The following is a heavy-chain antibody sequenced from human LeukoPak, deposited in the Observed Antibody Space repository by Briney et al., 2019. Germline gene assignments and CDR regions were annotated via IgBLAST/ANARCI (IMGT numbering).Heavy chain of an antibody. CDR2: ISWNSGSI. J-gene: IGHJ4*02. CDR1: GFTFDDYA. CDR3: AKGGGWNVGLQPDY. V-gene: IGHV3-9*01. Sequence: PGRSLRLSCAASGFTFDDYAMHWVRQAPGKGLEWVSGISWNSGSIGYADSVKGRFTISRDNAKNSLYLQMNSLRVEDTALYYCAKGGGWNVGLQPDYWGLGTLVTVSS. D-gene: IGHD1-1*01.